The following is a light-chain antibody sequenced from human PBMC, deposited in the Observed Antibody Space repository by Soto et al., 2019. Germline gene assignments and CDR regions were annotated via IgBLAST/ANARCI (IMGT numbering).Light chain of an antibody. V-gene: IGLV2-14*01. CDR2: EVS. Sequence: QSSLIQPASVSGSPGQSITISCTGTSRDVGGSNYVSWYQHHPHRAPKLLIYEVSYRPSGVSSRFSGSKSGNTASLTISGLQAEDEADYYCCSYAGSYIWVFGGGTKLTVL. CDR1: SRDVGGSNY. J-gene: IGLJ3*02. CDR3: CSYAGSYIWV.